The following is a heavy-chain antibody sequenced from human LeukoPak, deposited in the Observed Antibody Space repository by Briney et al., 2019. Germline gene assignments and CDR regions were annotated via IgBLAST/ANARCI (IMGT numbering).Heavy chain of an antibody. V-gene: IGHV4-34*01. CDR2: INHSGST. CDR3: ARVTPASGSSGYYFDY. Sequence: PSETLSLTCAVYGGSFSGYYWSWIRQPPGKGLEWIGEINHSGSTNYNPSLKSRVTISVDTSKNQFSLKLSSVTAADTAVYYCARVTPASGSSGYYFDYWGQGTLVTVSS. D-gene: IGHD3-22*01. J-gene: IGHJ4*02. CDR1: GGSFSGYY.